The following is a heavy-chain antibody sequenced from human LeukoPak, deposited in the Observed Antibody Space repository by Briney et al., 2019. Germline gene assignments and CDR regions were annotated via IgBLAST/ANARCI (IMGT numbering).Heavy chain of an antibody. CDR1: GGSFSGYY. CDR3: ARSVGASYYFDY. CDR2: INHSGST. J-gene: IGHJ4*02. V-gene: IGHV4-34*01. Sequence: PSETLSLTCAVYGGSFSGYYWSWIRQPPGKGLEWIGEINHSGSTYYNPSLKSRVTISVDTSKNQFSLKLSSVTAADTAVYYCARSVGASYYFDYWGQGTLVTVSS. D-gene: IGHD1-26*01.